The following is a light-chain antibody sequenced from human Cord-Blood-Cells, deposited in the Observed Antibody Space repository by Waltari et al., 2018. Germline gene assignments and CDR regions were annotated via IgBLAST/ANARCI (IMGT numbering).Light chain of an antibody. CDR3: CSYAGSSTLV. CDR2: DVS. V-gene: IGLV2-11*01. J-gene: IGLJ3*02. CDR1: SSDVGGYNY. Sequence: QSALTQPRSVSGSPGQSVTISCTGTSSDVGGYNYVSWYQQHPGKAPKLMIYDVSKRPSGVSNRFSGFKSGNTASLTISGLQAEDEADYYCCSYAGSSTLVFGGGTKLTVL.